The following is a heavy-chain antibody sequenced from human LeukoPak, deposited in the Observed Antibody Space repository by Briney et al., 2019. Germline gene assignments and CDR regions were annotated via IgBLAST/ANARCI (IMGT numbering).Heavy chain of an antibody. V-gene: IGHV4-59*08. CDR2: IYYSGST. CDR3: ARQFGGWPYYFDY. Sequence: PSETLSLTCTVSGGSISSYYWSWIRQPPGKGLEWIGYIYYSGSTNYNPSLKGRVTISVDTSKNQFSLKLSSVTAADTAVYYCARQFGGWPYYFDYWGQGTLVTVSS. D-gene: IGHD6-19*01. J-gene: IGHJ4*02. CDR1: GGSISSYY.